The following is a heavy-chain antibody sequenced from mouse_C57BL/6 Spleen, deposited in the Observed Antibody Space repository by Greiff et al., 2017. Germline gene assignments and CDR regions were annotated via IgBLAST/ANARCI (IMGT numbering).Heavy chain of an antibody. D-gene: IGHD2-3*01. Sequence: VQLQQPGAELVKPGASVKMSCKASGYTFTSYWITWVKQRPGQGLEWIGAIYPGSGSTNYNEKFKSKATLTVDTSSSTAYMQLSSLTSEDAAVYCCGRWGSDGFAFGGWGPGTLVTVSA. V-gene: IGHV1-55*01. CDR2: IYPGSGST. CDR1: GYTFTSYW. J-gene: IGHJ3*01. CDR3: GRWGSDGFAFGG.